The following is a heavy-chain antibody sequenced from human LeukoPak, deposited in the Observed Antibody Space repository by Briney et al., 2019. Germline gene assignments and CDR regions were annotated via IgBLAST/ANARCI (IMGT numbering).Heavy chain of an antibody. CDR1: EMSFSAYY. D-gene: IGHD6-19*01. CDR2: INYGGST. V-gene: IGHV4-34*01. J-gene: IGHJ3*01. Sequence: PSETLSLTCAVSEMSFSAYYWNWIRQSPGKGLEWIREINYGGSTKYTPSLEGRGTILIDTSKNQFSLKLTSVTAADTAVYYCARGFPPGSGSRGSRAFDVWGQGTMVTVSS. CDR3: ARGFPPGSGSRGSRAFDV.